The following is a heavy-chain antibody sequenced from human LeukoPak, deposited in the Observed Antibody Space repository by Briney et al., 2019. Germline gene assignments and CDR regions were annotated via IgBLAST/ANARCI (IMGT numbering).Heavy chain of an antibody. CDR1: GGSFSGYS. CDR2: INHSGST. Sequence: SETLSLTCAVYGGSFSGYSWSWIRQPPGKGLEWIGEINHSGSTNYNPSLKSRVTISVDTSKNQFSLKLSSVTAADTAVYYCARAPYGSGSYYLDYWGQGTLVTVSS. D-gene: IGHD3-10*01. CDR3: ARAPYGSGSYYLDY. V-gene: IGHV4-34*01. J-gene: IGHJ4*02.